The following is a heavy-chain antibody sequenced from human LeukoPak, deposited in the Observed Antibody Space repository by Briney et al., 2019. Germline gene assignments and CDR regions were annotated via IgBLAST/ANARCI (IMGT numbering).Heavy chain of an antibody. CDR2: INQSGST. CDR1: GGSFSYYY. V-gene: IGHV4-34*01. D-gene: IGHD4-17*01. J-gene: IGHJ5*02. Sequence: SETLSLTCAVYGGSFSYYYWSWIRQPPGKGLEWIGEINQSGSTNYSPSLKSRVTISLDTSKNQFSLNLISVTAADTAVYYCARSPQGTATTANWLDPWGQGTLVTVSS. CDR3: ARSPQGTATTANWLDP.